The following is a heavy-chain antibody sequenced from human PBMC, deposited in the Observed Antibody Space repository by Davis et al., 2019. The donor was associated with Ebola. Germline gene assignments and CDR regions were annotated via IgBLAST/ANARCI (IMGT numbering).Heavy chain of an antibody. Sequence: GGSLRLSCTASGFTFGDYAMSWVRHAPGKGLEWVGFIRSKAYGGTTEYAASVKGRFTISRDDSKSIAYLQMNSLKTEDTAVYYCTRTSITIFGVAPPADWGQGTLVTVSS. CDR1: GFTFGDYA. CDR3: TRTSITIFGVAPPAD. CDR2: IRSKAYGGTT. D-gene: IGHD3-3*01. J-gene: IGHJ4*02. V-gene: IGHV3-49*04.